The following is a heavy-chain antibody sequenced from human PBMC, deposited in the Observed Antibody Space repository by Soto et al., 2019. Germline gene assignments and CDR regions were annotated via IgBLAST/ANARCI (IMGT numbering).Heavy chain of an antibody. J-gene: IGHJ4*02. Sequence: GGSLRLSCAASAFTFSSYAMSWVRQAPGKGLEWVSAISGSGGSTYYADSLKGRFTISRDNSKNTLYLQMNSLRAEDTALYYCAKTSGTYYGGHFDYWGQGTLVTVSS. CDR1: AFTFSSYA. D-gene: IGHD1-26*01. CDR3: AKTSGTYYGGHFDY. CDR2: ISGSGGST. V-gene: IGHV3-23*01.